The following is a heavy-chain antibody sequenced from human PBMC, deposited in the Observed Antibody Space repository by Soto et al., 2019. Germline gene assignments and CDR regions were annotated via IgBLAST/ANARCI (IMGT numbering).Heavy chain of an antibody. CDR1: GDSVSSNSAA. Sequence: SQTLSLTCVISGDSVSSNSAAWNWIRQSPSRGLEWLGRTYYRSKWYNDYAVSVKSRITINPDTSKNQFSLKLSSVTAADTAVYYCARFSNDYGDYRYYFDFWGQGTLVTGSS. CDR3: ARFSNDYGDYRYYFDF. D-gene: IGHD4-17*01. V-gene: IGHV6-1*01. CDR2: TYYRSKWYN. J-gene: IGHJ4*02.